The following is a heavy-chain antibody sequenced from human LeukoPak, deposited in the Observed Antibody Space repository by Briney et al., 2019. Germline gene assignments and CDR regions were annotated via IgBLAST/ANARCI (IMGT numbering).Heavy chain of an antibody. CDR1: GFTFSSYG. D-gene: IGHD3-10*01. J-gene: IGHJ5*02. Sequence: GGSLRLSCAASGFTFSSYGMHWVRQAPGKGLEWVAFIRYDGSNKYYADSVKGRFTISRDNAKNSLYLQMNSLRAEDTAVYYCARGPTMVRGIDPWGQGTLVTVSS. CDR3: ARGPTMVRGIDP. V-gene: IGHV3-30*02. CDR2: IRYDGSNK.